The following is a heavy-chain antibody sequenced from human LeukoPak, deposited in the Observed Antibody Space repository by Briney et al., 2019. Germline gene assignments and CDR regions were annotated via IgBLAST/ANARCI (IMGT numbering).Heavy chain of an antibody. D-gene: IGHD3-9*01. CDR2: ISGSGGTT. J-gene: IGHJ4*02. CDR1: GFTFSSYA. CDR3: AKSSEVRYFDWLDHFDY. Sequence: GGSLSLSCAASGFTFSSYARSWFRQAPGKGLEWVSGISGSGGTTYYADSVNGRFTISRDNSKNTLYLQMNSLRAEDTAVYYCAKSSEVRYFDWLDHFDYWGQGPLVTVSS. V-gene: IGHV3-23*01.